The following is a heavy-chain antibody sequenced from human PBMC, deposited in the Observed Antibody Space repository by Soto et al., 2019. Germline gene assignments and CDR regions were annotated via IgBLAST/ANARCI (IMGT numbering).Heavy chain of an antibody. CDR1: GYTFTSYY. D-gene: IGHD6-19*01. J-gene: IGHJ4*02. Sequence: AAVKVSCTSSGYTFTSYYMHWVRQAPGQGLEWMGIINPSGGSTSYAQKFQGRVTMTRDTSTSTVYMELSSLRSEDTAVYYCARDGRSSYSCGWYYCDFWGKGTRVTVSS. CDR2: INPSGGST. CDR3: ARDGRSSYSCGWYYCDF. V-gene: IGHV1-46*01.